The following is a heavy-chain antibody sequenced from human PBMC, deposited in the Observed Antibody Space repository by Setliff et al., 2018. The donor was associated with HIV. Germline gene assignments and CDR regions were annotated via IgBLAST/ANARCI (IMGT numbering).Heavy chain of an antibody. Sequence: SVKVSCKATGGTFSRHAFSWVRQAPGQGLEWMGGIIPTFDTANYAQKFQGRVTITADKSTNTVYMELNSLRSEDTAMYYCARGVHSGGSGWYNWYFDLWGRGTLVTVSS. CDR3: ARGVHSGGSGWYNWYFDL. J-gene: IGHJ2*01. CDR1: GGTFSRHA. D-gene: IGHD6-19*01. CDR2: IIPTFDTA. V-gene: IGHV1-69*06.